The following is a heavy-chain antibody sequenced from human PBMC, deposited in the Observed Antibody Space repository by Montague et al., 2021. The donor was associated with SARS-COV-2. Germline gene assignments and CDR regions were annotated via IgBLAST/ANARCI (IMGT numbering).Heavy chain of an antibody. D-gene: IGHD2-2*01. CDR3: TIEGHITTICSGCPRNWFDP. J-gene: IGHJ5*02. CDR1: GDSISRNNLY. Sequence: TLSLTCALSGDSISRNNLYWTWIRQPAGKGLEWIGRIFTTGSPEYNPSLKSRVTLSLDTSKNQFSLRLSSVTAADTAMYYCTIEGHITTICSGCPRNWFDPWGQGTLVTVSS. V-gene: IGHV4-61*02. CDR2: IFTTGSP.